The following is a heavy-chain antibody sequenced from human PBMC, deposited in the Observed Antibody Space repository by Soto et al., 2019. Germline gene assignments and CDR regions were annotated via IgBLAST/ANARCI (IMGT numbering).Heavy chain of an antibody. Sequence: EASVNVSCKASGYTFTSYYMHWVRQAPGQGLEWMGIINPSGGSTSYAQKFQGRVTMTRDTSTRTVYMGLSSLRSEDTAVYYCARDVFRYLDGLLPRDYYYYMDVWGKGTTVTVSS. J-gene: IGHJ6*03. D-gene: IGHD3-9*01. CDR2: INPSGGST. V-gene: IGHV1-46*03. CDR3: ARDVFRYLDGLLPRDYYYYMDV. CDR1: GYTFTSYY.